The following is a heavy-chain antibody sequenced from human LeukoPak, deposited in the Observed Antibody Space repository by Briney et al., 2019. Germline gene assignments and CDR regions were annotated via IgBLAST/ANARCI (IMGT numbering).Heavy chain of an antibody. CDR1: GFTFSSYG. V-gene: IGHV3-23*01. D-gene: IGHD1-26*01. CDR2: ISGSGGST. J-gene: IGHJ4*02. CDR3: AKKERSGSYYDY. Sequence: GRSLRLSCAASGFTFSSYGMHWVRQAPGKGLEWVSAISGSGGSTYYADSVKGRFTISRDNSKNTLYLQMNSLRAEDTAVYYCAKKERSGSYYDYWGQGTLVTVSS.